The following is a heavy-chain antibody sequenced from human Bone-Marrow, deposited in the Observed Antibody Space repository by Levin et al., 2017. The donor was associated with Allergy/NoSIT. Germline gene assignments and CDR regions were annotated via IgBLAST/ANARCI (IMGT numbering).Heavy chain of an antibody. Sequence: GESLKISCVASGFTFSNYDMNWVRQAPGKGLEWVSGISRSADHTYYGDSVRGRFTISRDNSRNSLYLHMNNLSAEDTALYYCARDPRATDWYFDLWGRGTLVTVSS. V-gene: IGHV3-23*01. D-gene: IGHD1-1*01. J-gene: IGHJ2*01. CDR1: GFTFSNYD. CDR3: ARDPRATDWYFDL. CDR2: ISRSADHT.